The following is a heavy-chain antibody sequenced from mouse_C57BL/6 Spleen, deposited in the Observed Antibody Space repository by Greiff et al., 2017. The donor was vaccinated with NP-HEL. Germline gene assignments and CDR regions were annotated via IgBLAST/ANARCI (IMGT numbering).Heavy chain of an antibody. D-gene: IGHD2-4*01. CDR3: ATYYDYDATGFAY. J-gene: IGHJ3*01. Sequence: VQLKESGGGLVKPGGSLKLSCAASGFTFSDYGMHWVRQAPEKGLEWVAYISSGSSTIYYADTVKGRFTISRDNAKNTLFLQMTSLRSEDTAMYYCATYYDYDATGFAYWGQGTLVTVSA. CDR1: GFTFSDYG. V-gene: IGHV5-17*01. CDR2: ISSGSSTI.